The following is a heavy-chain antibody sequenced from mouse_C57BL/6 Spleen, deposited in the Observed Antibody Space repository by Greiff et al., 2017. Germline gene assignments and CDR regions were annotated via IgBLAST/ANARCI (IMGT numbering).Heavy chain of an antibody. CDR1: GYSITSGYY. Sequence: EVKLVESGPGLVKPSQSLSLTCSVTGYSITSGYYWNWIRQFPGNKLEWMGYISYDGSNNYNPSLKNRNSITRDTSKNQFFLKLNSVTTEDTATYYCAREGYAMDYWGQGTSVTVSS. V-gene: IGHV3-6*01. CDR2: ISYDGSN. CDR3: AREGYAMDY. J-gene: IGHJ4*01.